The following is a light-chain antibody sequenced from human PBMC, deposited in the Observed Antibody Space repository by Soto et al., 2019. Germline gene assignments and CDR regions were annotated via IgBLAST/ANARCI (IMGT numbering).Light chain of an antibody. CDR2: DAS. Sequence: EIVLTQSPANLSLSPGESATLSCRATRSVRSYLAWYQQKPGQAPRVIIYDASSRPTEIPARFSGSGAGTEFTLTISSLEPEDFALYYCQQRSNWPITFGQGTRLEIK. J-gene: IGKJ5*01. CDR3: QQRSNWPIT. CDR1: RSVRSY. V-gene: IGKV3-11*01.